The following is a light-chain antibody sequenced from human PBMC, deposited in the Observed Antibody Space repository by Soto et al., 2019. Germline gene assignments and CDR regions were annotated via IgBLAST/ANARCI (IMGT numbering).Light chain of an antibody. CDR1: SSNIGAGYD. J-gene: IGLJ1*01. CDR3: QSYDSSLSGYV. CDR2: GNS. Sequence: QSVLTQPPSVSGAPGQRVTISCIGGSSNIGAGYDVHWYQQLPGTAPKLLIYGNSNRPSGVPDRFSGSKSGTSASLAITGLQAEDEADYYCQSYDSSLSGYVFGTGTKLTVL. V-gene: IGLV1-40*01.